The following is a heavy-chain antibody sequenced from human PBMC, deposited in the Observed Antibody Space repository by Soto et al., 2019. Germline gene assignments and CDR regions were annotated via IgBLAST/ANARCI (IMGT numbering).Heavy chain of an antibody. D-gene: IGHD3-10*01. V-gene: IGHV4-61*01. CDR1: GGSVSSGSYY. CDR3: ARTITMVRGVMIYFDY. Sequence: PSETLSLTCTVSGGSVSSGSYYWSWIRQPPGKGLEWIGYIYYSGSTNYNPSLKSRVTISVDTSKNQFSLKLSSVTAADMAVYYCARTITMVRGVMIYFDYWGQGTLVTVSS. CDR2: IYYSGST. J-gene: IGHJ4*02.